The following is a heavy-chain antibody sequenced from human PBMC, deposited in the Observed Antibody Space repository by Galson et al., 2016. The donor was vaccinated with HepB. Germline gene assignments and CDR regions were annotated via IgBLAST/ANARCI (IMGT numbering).Heavy chain of an antibody. CDR2: ISPKNGDT. CDR1: GYSFTDFY. CDR3: ARGRSLSATAAWDY. J-gene: IGHJ4*02. Sequence: SCKASGYSFTDFYIHWVRQAPGHGLEWMGWISPKNGDTTYAQKFQGWVTLTGDTSVSTAYLDLGRLRSNDSAIYYCARGRSLSATAAWDYWGQGTLVTVSS. D-gene: IGHD6-13*01. V-gene: IGHV1-2*04.